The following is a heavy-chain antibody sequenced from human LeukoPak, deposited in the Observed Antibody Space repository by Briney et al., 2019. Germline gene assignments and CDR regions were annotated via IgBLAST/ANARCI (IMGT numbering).Heavy chain of an antibody. V-gene: IGHV1-2*02. D-gene: IGHD3-10*01. CDR3: ARDRTRRWFGESHYGMDV. CDR1: GYTFTGYY. Sequence: VASVKVSCKASGYTFTGYYMHWVRQAPGQGLEGMGWINPNSGGTNYAQKFQGRVTMTRDTSISTAYMELSRLRSDDAAVYYCARDRTRRWFGESHYGMDVWGQGTTVTVSS. J-gene: IGHJ6*02. CDR2: INPNSGGT.